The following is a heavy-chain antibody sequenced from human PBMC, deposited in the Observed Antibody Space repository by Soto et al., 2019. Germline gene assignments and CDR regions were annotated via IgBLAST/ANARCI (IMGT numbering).Heavy chain of an antibody. CDR2: IYYSGST. J-gene: IGHJ5*02. CDR3: ASIPRASRPHINWFDP. CDR1: GGSISSSSYY. D-gene: IGHD2-2*01. Sequence: SETLSLTCTVSGGSISSSSYYWGWIRQPPGKGLEWIGSIYYSGSTYYNPSLKSRVTISVDTSKNQFSLKLSSVTAADTAVYYCASIPRASRPHINWFDPWGQGTLVTVSS. V-gene: IGHV4-39*01.